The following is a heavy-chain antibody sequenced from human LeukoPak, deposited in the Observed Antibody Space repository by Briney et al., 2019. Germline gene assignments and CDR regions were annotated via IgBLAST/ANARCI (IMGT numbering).Heavy chain of an antibody. CDR2: ISGSGAST. D-gene: IGHD3-10*01. J-gene: IGHJ6*03. Sequence: GGSLRLSCAASGFTFSNYAVTWVRQAPGKGLEWVSAISGSGASTYYADSVKGRFTISRDNSKNTLYLQMNSLGAEDTAVYYCAKSIGSGYYYYYMDVWGKGTTVTVSS. CDR3: AKSIGSGYYYYYMDV. V-gene: IGHV3-23*01. CDR1: GFTFSNYA.